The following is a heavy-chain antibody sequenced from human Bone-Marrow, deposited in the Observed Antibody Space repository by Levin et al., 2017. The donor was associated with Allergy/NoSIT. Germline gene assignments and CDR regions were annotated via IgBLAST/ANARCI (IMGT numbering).Heavy chain of an antibody. Sequence: QSGGSLRLSCAASGFTFSSYAMSWVRQAPGKGLEWVSAISGSGGSTYYADSVKGRFTISRDNSKNTLYLQMNSLRAEDTAVYYCAKLGDCSSTSCYVYYYYYMDVWGKGTTVTVSS. CDR1: GFTFSSYA. CDR3: AKLGDCSSTSCYVYYYYYMDV. J-gene: IGHJ6*03. CDR2: ISGSGGST. D-gene: IGHD2-2*01. V-gene: IGHV3-23*01.